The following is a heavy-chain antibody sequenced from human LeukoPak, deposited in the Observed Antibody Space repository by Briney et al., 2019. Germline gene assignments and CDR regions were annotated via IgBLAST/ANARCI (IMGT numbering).Heavy chain of an antibody. J-gene: IGHJ6*02. V-gene: IGHV3-9*01. CDR3: AKENSPYYYYYYGMDV. CDR2: ISWNSGSI. D-gene: IGHD2/OR15-2a*01. CDR1: GFTFDDYA. Sequence: GGSLRLSCAASGFTFDDYAMHWVRQAPGKGLEWVSGISWNSGSIGYADSVKGRFTISRDNAKNSLYLQMNSLRAEDTALYYCAKENSPYYYYYYGMDVWRQGTAVTVSS.